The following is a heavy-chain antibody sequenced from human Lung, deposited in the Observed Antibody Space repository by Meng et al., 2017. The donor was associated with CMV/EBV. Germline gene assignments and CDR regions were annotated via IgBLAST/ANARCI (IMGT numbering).Heavy chain of an antibody. J-gene: IGHJ4*02. D-gene: IGHD6-13*01. CDR2: VLGPGPT. CDR3: ARGDSSTTWLVFDY. Sequence: CSASLFTFNTSAMTLVRQAPGKGLEWVSTVLGPGPTYYADYVKGRFTISRDDSRNTLFLQLNSPRDEDTAVFYCARGDSSTTWLVFDYWGLGTLVTVSS. V-gene: IGHV3-23*01. CDR1: LFTFNTSA.